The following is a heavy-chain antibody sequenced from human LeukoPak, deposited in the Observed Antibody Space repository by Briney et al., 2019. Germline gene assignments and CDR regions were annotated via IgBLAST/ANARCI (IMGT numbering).Heavy chain of an antibody. J-gene: IGHJ4*02. CDR1: GFTFSSYS. CDR2: ISSSGSTK. CDR3: VRAKRGAFFDY. D-gene: IGHD3-16*01. Sequence: GGSLRLSCAASGFTFSSYSMNWVRQAPGKGLEWVSYISSSGSTKYYADSVKGRFTISRDNAKNSLYLQMNSLRAEDTAVYYCVRAKRGAFFDYWGQGTLVTVSS. V-gene: IGHV3-48*04.